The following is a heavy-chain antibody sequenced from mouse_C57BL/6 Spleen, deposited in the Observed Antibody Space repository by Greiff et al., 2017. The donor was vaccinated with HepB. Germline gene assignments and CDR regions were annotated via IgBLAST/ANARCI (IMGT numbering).Heavy chain of an antibody. CDR1: GYTFTSYW. V-gene: IGHV1-50*01. CDR2: IDPSDSYT. CDR3: ARGYDTWFAY. D-gene: IGHD2-3*01. J-gene: IGHJ3*01. Sequence: VQLQQSGAELVKPGASVKLSCKASGYTFTSYWMQWVKQRPGQGLEWIGEIDPSDSYTNYNQKFKGKATLTVDTSSSTAYMQLSSLTSEDSAVYYCARGYDTWFAYWGQGTLVTVSA.